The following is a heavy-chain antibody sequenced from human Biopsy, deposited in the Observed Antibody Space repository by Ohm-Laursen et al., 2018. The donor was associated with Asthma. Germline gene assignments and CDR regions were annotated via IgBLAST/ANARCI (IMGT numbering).Heavy chain of an antibody. CDR1: GGMFGNYA. V-gene: IGHV1-69*06. CDR3: ASDFPKDYVRYNFQF. J-gene: IGHJ4*02. D-gene: IGHD4-17*01. Sequence: SSVKVSCNASGGMFGNYAISWVRQAPGLGLEWMGGISPIFGSSNYAQRFQGRVTITADIFTRTVYMELSGLRFDDTAVYYCASDFPKDYVRYNFQFWGQGTLVTVSS. CDR2: ISPIFGSS.